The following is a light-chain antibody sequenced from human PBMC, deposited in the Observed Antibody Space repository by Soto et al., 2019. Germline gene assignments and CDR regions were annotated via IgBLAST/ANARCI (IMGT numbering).Light chain of an antibody. CDR3: QQYDSSPRT. J-gene: IGKJ1*01. V-gene: IGKV3-20*01. CDR2: GAS. CDR1: QSVSSSY. Sequence: EIVLTQSPGTLSLSPGERATLSCRASQSVSSSYLAWYQQKPGQAPRLLIYGASSRATGITDRFSGSGSGTDFTLTISRLEPEDIAVYYCQQYDSSPRTFGQGTKVEIK.